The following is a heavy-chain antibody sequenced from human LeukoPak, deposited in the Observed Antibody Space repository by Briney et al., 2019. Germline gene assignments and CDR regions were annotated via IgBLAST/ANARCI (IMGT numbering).Heavy chain of an antibody. CDR1: GFTISSNY. D-gene: IGHD6-13*01. Sequence: GGSLRLSCAASGFTISSNYMIWVRQAPGKGLEWVSVLYSGGTTYYADSVKSRFTISRDNSKNTLYLQMNSLRAEDTAVYYCAVPGIVASGTIDYWGQGTLVTVSS. CDR3: AVPGIVASGTIDY. CDR2: LYSGGTT. V-gene: IGHV3-66*01. J-gene: IGHJ4*02.